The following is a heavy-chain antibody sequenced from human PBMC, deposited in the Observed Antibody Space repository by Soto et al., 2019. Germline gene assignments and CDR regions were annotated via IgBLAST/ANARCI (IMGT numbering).Heavy chain of an antibody. CDR2: IIPIFGTA. CDR3: ASRGAPYSSSMPSLYYYYYYGMDV. Sequence: GASVKVSCKASGGTFSSYAISWVRQAPGQGLEWMGGIIPIFGTANYAQKFQGRVTITADESTSTAYMELSSLRSEDTAVYYCASRGAPYSSSMPSLYYYYYYGMDVWGQGTTVTVSS. CDR1: GGTFSSYA. J-gene: IGHJ6*02. V-gene: IGHV1-69*13. D-gene: IGHD6-6*01.